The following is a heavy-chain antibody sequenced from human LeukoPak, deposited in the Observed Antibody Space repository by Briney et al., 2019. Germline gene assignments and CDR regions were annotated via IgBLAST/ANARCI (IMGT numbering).Heavy chain of an antibody. Sequence: GGSLRLSCAASGFTFSSYWMSWVRQAPGKGLEWVANIKQDGSEKYYVDSVKGRFTISRDNAKNSLYLQMNSLRAEDTAVYYCARKDGTQHAPFDYWGQGTLVTVSS. CDR2: IKQDGSEK. CDR1: GFTFSSYW. D-gene: IGHD1-1*01. V-gene: IGHV3-7*01. J-gene: IGHJ4*02. CDR3: ARKDGTQHAPFDY.